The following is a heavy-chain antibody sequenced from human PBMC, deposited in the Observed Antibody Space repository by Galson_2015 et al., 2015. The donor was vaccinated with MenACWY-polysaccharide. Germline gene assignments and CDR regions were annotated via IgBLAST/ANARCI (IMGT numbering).Heavy chain of an antibody. Sequence: SLRLSCAASGFTFSSHSMIWVRQAPGKGLEWISYISASSDTIYYADSVKGRFTISRDNAKNSLYLQMNSLRAEDTAVYYCARGVGYSYCYLGVGDYWGQGSLVTVSS. CDR2: ISASSDTI. J-gene: IGHJ4*02. D-gene: IGHD5-18*01. CDR3: ARGVGYSYCYLGVGDY. V-gene: IGHV3-48*01. CDR1: GFTFSSHS.